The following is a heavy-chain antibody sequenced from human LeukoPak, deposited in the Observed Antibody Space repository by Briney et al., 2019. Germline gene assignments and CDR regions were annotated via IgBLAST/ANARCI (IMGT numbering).Heavy chain of an antibody. D-gene: IGHD3-16*01. CDR3: AKTEFIMITFGGSFDY. CDR1: GFTFSSYS. J-gene: IGHJ4*02. CDR2: ISYDGSNK. Sequence: GGSLRLSCAASGFTFSSYSMNWVRQAPGKGLEWVAVISYDGSNKYYADSVKGRFTISRDNSKNTLYLQMNSLRAEDTAVYYCAKTEFIMITFGGSFDYWGQGTLVTVSS. V-gene: IGHV3-30*18.